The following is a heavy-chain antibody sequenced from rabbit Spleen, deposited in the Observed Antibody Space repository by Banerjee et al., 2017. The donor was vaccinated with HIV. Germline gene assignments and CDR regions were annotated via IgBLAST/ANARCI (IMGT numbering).Heavy chain of an antibody. CDR2: INASTGKP. Sequence: QQQLEESGGGLVKPGGTLTLTCKASGFSFSRSHWVYWVRQAPGKGLQWIACINASTGKPVYATWASGRFTISRTSSTTVTLRMTSLTAADRATYFCARDLVGVIGWNFYLWGPGTLVTVS. CDR3: ARDLVGVIGWNFYL. CDR1: GFSFSRSHW. V-gene: IGHV1S45*01. D-gene: IGHD2-1*01. J-gene: IGHJ4*01.